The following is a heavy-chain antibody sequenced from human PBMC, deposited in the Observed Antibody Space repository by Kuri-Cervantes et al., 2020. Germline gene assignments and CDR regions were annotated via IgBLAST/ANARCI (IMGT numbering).Heavy chain of an antibody. J-gene: IGHJ6*03. CDR3: ARGRGCSGGRCYRYYYYMDV. CDR1: GGSISSGDYY. CDR2: IYYSGST. D-gene: IGHD2-15*01. Sequence: SETLSLTCTVSGGSISSGDYYWSWIRQPPGKGLEWIGYIYYSGSTYYNPSLKSRVTISVDTSKNQFSLKLSSVAAADTAVYYCARGRGCSGGRCYRYYYYMDVWGKGTTVTVSS. V-gene: IGHV4-30-4*08.